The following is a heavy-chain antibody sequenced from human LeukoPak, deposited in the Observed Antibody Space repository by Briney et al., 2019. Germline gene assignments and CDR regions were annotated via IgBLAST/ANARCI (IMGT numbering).Heavy chain of an antibody. CDR2: ISGSAGST. V-gene: IGHV3-23*01. CDR3: AKDGAMAAAGYYFDY. Sequence: GGSLRLSCAASGFTFTNYAMSWVRRAPGKGLEWVSAISGSAGSTYYADSVKGRFTISRDNSKNTLYLQMNSLRAEDTAVYYCAKDGAMAAAGYYFDYWGQGTPVTVSS. D-gene: IGHD6-13*01. CDR1: GFTFTNYA. J-gene: IGHJ4*02.